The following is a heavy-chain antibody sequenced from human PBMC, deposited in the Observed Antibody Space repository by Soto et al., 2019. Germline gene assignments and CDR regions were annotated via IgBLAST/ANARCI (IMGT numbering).Heavy chain of an antibody. CDR2: MNPNSGNT. J-gene: IGHJ4*02. CDR1: GYTFTSYD. CDR3: ATGPSGVYSKVFDY. V-gene: IGHV1-8*01. Sequence: ASVKVSCKASGYTFTSYDINWVRQATGQGLEWMVWMNPNSGNTGDAQKFQGRITMTRNTSTITAYMELSSLTSDDTSVYYCATGPSGVYSKVFDYWAQGTLVTVSS. D-gene: IGHD2-21*01.